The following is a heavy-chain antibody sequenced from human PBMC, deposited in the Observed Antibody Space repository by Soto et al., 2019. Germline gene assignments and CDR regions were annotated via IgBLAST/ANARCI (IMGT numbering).Heavy chain of an antibody. CDR3: ARDRPSIAAAGSRTFESGCRYFAY. CDR1: GGTFSSYA. V-gene: IGHV1-69*13. J-gene: IGHJ4*02. D-gene: IGHD6-13*01. CDR2: IIPIFGTA. Sequence: SVKVSCKASGGTFSSYAISWVRQAPGQGLEWMGGIIPIFGTANYAQKFQGRVTITADESTSTAYMELSSLRSEDTAVYYCARDRPSIAAAGSRTFESGCRYFAYWGRGTLVTVSS.